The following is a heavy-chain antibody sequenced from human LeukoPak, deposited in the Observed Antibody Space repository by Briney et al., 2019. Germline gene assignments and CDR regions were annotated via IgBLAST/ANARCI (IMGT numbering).Heavy chain of an antibody. CDR3: ARVHLGESYDTFDI. CDR2: IKQDGSEK. D-gene: IGHD3-16*01. CDR1: GFTFSNYW. Sequence: PGGSLRLSCAASGFTFSNYWMSWVRQAPGKGLEWVANIKQDGSEKYYVDSVKGRFTISRDNAKNSLYLQMNSLRAEDTAVYYCARVHLGESYDTFDIWGQGTMVTVSS. J-gene: IGHJ3*02. V-gene: IGHV3-7*01.